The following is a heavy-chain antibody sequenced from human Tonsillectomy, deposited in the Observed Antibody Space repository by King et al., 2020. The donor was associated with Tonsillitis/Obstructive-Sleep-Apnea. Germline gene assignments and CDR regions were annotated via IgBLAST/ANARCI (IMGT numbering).Heavy chain of an antibody. V-gene: IGHV3-53*01. CDR2: IYTGGIT. CDR1: GFTVSSNY. D-gene: IGHD3-10*01. Sequence: QLVQSGGGLIQPGGSLRLSCAASGFTVSSNYMSWVRQAPGKGLEWVSLIYTGGITYYADSVKGRLTISRDNSKNTLYLQMNSLRAEDTAVYYCARGGVIIARSPFDYWGQGTLVTVSS. CDR3: ARGGVIIARSPFDY. J-gene: IGHJ4*02.